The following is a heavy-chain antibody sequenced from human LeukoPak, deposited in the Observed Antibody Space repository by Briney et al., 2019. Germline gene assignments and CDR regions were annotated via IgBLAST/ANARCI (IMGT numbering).Heavy chain of an antibody. D-gene: IGHD2-2*01. CDR3: ARDFYRLGYCSSTSCYNVDC. CDR2: ISAYNGNT. J-gene: IGHJ4*02. V-gene: IGHV1-18*01. CDR1: GYTFTSYG. Sequence: GASVKVSCKASGYTFTSYGISWVRQAPGQGLEWMGWISAYNGNTNYAQKLQGRVTMTTDTSTSTAYMELRSLRSDDTAVYYCARDFYRLGYCSSTSCYNVDCWGQGTLVTVSS.